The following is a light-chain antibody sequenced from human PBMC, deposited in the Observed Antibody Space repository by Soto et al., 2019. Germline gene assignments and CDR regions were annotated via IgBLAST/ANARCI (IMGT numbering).Light chain of an antibody. CDR3: CSYAGSYTHV. CDR1: SSDIGAYNF. J-gene: IGLJ1*01. CDR2: DVI. Sequence: QSVLTQPRSVSGSPGQSVTISCTGTSSDIGAYNFVSWYQQHPDKAPKLMIYDVIKRPSGVPDRFSGSKSGNTASLTIYGLQAEDEADYYCCSYAGSYTHVFGTGTKVTDL. V-gene: IGLV2-11*01.